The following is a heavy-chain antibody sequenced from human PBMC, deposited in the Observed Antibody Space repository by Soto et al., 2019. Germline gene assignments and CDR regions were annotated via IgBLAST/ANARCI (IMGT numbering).Heavy chain of an antibody. CDR3: ARDLGGGSYDY. V-gene: IGHV3-48*04. CDR2: ISSGSSTI. Sequence: GGSLRLSCAASGFTFSSYSMNWVRQAPGKGLEWVSYISSGSSTIYYADSVKGRFTISRDNAKNSLYLQMNSLRAEDTAVYYCARDLGGGSYDYWGQGTLVTVSS. CDR1: GFTFSSYS. D-gene: IGHD1-26*01. J-gene: IGHJ4*02.